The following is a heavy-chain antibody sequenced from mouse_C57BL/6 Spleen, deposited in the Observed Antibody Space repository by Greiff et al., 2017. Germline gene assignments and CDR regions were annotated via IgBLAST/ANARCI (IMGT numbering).Heavy chain of an antibody. J-gene: IGHJ4*01. CDR2: IYPGSGST. V-gene: IGHV1-55*01. Sequence: VQLQQSGAELVKPGASVKMSCKASGYTFTSYWITWVKQRPGQGLEWIGDIYPGSGSTNYNEKFKSKATLTVDTSSSTAYMQLSSLTSEDSAVYDCATKESESYGAMDYWGQGTSVTVSS. CDR3: ATKESESYGAMDY. CDR1: GYTFTSYW. D-gene: IGHD1-1*01.